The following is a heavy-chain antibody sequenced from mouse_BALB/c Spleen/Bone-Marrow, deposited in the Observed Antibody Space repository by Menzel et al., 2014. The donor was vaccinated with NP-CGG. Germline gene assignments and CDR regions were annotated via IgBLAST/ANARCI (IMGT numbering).Heavy chain of an antibody. CDR3: ARADYYLDY. CDR1: GFSSTGYT. CDR2: INPYNGGT. J-gene: IGHJ2*01. V-gene: IGHV1-18*01. Sequence: EVKLEESGPELVKPGASMKISCKASGFSSTGYTMNWVKQSHGKNLEWIGLINPYNGGTSYNLKFKGKATLTVDKSFSTAYMELLSLTSEDSAVYYCARADYYLDYWGQGTTLTVSS.